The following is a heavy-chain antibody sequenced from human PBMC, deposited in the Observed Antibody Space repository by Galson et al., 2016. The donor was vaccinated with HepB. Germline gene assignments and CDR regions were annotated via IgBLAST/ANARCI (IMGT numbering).Heavy chain of an antibody. Sequence: SLTLSCAASGFTFSTYWMHWVRQAPGKGLVWVSRINSDVMSTGFADSVKGRFTTSRDNAKNTLYLKMNSLRAEDTAVYYCARGYCSSTSPCGMDVWGQGTTVTVSS. CDR3: ARGYCSSTSPCGMDV. D-gene: IGHD2-2*01. CDR1: GFTFSTYW. CDR2: INSDVMST. J-gene: IGHJ6*02. V-gene: IGHV3-74*01.